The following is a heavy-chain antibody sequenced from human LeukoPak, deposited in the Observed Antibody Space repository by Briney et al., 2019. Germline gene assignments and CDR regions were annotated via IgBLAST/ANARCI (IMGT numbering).Heavy chain of an antibody. V-gene: IGHV1-46*01. J-gene: IGHJ6*03. CDR2: INPSGGST. CDR1: GYTFTSYY. D-gene: IGHD5-12*01. Sequence: ASVKVSCKASGYTFTSYYMHWVRQAPGQGLEWMGIINPSGGSTSYAQKFQGRVTMTRDTSTSTVYMELSSLRSEDRAVYYCAREEIVAAAYFYYYYYMDVWGKGTTVTVSS. CDR3: AREEIVAAAYFYYYYYMDV.